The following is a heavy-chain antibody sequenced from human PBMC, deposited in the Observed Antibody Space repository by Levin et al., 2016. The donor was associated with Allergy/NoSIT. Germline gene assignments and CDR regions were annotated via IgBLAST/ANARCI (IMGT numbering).Heavy chain of an antibody. J-gene: IGHJ5*02. Sequence: WVRQAPGQGLEWMGWINTNTGNPTYAQGFTGRFVFSLDTSVSTAYLQISSLKAEDTAVYYCARIAGYTRNWFDPWGQGTLVTVSS. CDR2: INTNTGNP. CDR3: ARIAGYTRNWFDP. D-gene: IGHD6-13*01. V-gene: IGHV7-4-1*02.